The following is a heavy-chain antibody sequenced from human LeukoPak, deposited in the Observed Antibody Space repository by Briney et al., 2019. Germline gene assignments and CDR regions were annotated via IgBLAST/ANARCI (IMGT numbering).Heavy chain of an antibody. Sequence: GGSLRLSCAASGFTFSSYSMNWVRQAPGKGLEWVSSISSSSSYIYYADSVKGRFTISRDYAKNSLYLQMNSLRAEDTAVYYCARGAKGGAYAFDIWGQGTMVTVSS. D-gene: IGHD3-16*01. CDR2: ISSSSSYI. J-gene: IGHJ3*02. CDR3: ARGAKGGAYAFDI. V-gene: IGHV3-21*01. CDR1: GFTFSSYS.